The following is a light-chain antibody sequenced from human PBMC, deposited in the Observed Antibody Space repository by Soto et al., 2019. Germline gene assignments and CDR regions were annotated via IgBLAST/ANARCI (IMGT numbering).Light chain of an antibody. Sequence: EIVMTQSPATLSVSPGERATLSCRASQSVGRSLAGYQQKPGQAPRLLIYGASTRATGIPARLSGSGSGREFTLTISSLQSEDFAIYSCQQYNHWPPLTFGGGTKVEIK. CDR2: GAS. V-gene: IGKV3-15*01. CDR1: QSVGRS. CDR3: QQYNHWPPLT. J-gene: IGKJ4*01.